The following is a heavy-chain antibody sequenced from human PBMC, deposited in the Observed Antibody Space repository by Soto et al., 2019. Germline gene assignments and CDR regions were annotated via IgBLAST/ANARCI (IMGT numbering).Heavy chain of an antibody. V-gene: IGHV4-30-2*01. D-gene: IGHD2-8*01. J-gene: IGHJ6*02. Sequence: SETLSLTCAVSGGSISSGGYSWSWIRQPPGKGLEWIGYIYHSGSTYYNPSLKSRVTISVDRSRNQFSLKLSSVTAADTAVYYCARDFKYDGMDVWGQGTTVTVS. CDR1: GGSISSGGYS. CDR3: ARDFKYDGMDV. CDR2: IYHSGST.